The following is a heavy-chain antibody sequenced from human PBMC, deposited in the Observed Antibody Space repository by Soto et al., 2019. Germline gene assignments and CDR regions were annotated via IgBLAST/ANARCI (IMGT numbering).Heavy chain of an antibody. J-gene: IGHJ3*02. CDR1: GFTFSSYG. CDR2: ISYDGSNK. Sequence: AGGSLRLSCAAAGFTFSSYGMHWVRQAPGKGLEWVAVISYDGSNKYYADSVKGRFTISRHSSMNTVYLQMDSLRAEDTAVYYCARDRQSSGWLDAFDIWGQGTMVTVSS. D-gene: IGHD6-19*01. CDR3: ARDRQSSGWLDAFDI. V-gene: IGHV3-30*03.